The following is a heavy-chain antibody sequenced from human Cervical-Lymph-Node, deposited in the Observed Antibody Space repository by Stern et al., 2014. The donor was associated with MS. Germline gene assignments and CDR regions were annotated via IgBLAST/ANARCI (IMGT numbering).Heavy chain of an antibody. V-gene: IGHV5-51*01. J-gene: IGHJ4*02. Sequence: VQLVQSGSEVKKPGESLKISCKGSGYSFTATWIAFVLQLPGQCLEWMGIIYPGDSDTRYSPSFQGQVTISADKSISTAYLQWSSLKASDTAMYYCARDYGDYAFDYWGQGTLVTVSS. CDR1: GYSFTATW. CDR3: ARDYGDYAFDY. CDR2: IYPGDSDT. D-gene: IGHD4-17*01.